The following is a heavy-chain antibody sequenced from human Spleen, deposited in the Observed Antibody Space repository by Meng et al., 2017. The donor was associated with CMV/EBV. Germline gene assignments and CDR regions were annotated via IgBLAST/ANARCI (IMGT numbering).Heavy chain of an antibody. Sequence: GGSLRLSCAASGFTVSSNYMSWVRQAPGKGLEWVSVIYSGGSTYYADSVKGRFTISRDNAKNTLYLEMNSLRAEDMAVYYCVRLRRGSSSSAAFDYWGQGTLVTVSS. J-gene: IGHJ4*02. CDR3: VRLRRGSSSSAAFDY. V-gene: IGHV3-53*01. CDR2: IYSGGST. D-gene: IGHD6-6*01. CDR1: GFTVSSNY.